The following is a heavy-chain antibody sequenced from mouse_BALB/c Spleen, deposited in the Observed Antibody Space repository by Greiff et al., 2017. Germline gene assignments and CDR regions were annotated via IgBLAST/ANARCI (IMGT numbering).Heavy chain of an antibody. Sequence: VQLQQSGTVLARPGASVKMSCKASGYSFTSYWMHWVKQRPGQGLEWIGAIYPGNSDTSYNQKFKGKAKLTAVTSASTAYMELSSLTNEDSAVYYCTREMDDGGYYAMDYWGQGTSVTVSS. D-gene: IGHD2-12*01. CDR1: GYSFTSYW. CDR2: IYPGNSDT. CDR3: TREMDDGGYYAMDY. V-gene: IGHV1-5*01. J-gene: IGHJ4*01.